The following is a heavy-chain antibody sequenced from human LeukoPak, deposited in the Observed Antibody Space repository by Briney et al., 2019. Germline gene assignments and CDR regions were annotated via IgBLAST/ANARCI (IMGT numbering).Heavy chain of an antibody. CDR3: ARVLNYYDSSGYYEPAFDI. CDR2: IYYSGST. J-gene: IGHJ3*02. Sequence: SETLSLTCTVSGGSISSYYWSWIRQPPGKGLEWIGYIYYSGSTNCNPSLKSRVTISVDTSKNQFSLKLSSVTAADTAVYYCARVLNYYDSSGYYEPAFDIWGQGTMVTVSS. CDR1: GGSISSYY. V-gene: IGHV4-59*01. D-gene: IGHD3-22*01.